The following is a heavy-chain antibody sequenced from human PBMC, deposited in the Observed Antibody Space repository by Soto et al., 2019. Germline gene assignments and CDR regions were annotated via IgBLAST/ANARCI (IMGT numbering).Heavy chain of an antibody. J-gene: IGHJ6*02. CDR1: GGSVSSGSYQ. CDR2: IHVRGSN. V-gene: IGHV4-61*01. CDR3: ARDGHGMDF. Sequence: PEKLSDTCTVSGGSVSSGSYQWTWIRQPPGKGLEWIGYIHVRGSNNDNPSLKGRVTMSIDTSKNQFSLKLSSVTAADTAVYYCARDGHGMDFWGQCTNLTVS.